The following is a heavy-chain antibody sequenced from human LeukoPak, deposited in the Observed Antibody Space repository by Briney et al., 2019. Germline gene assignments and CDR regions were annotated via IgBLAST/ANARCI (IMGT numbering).Heavy chain of an antibody. V-gene: IGHV3-33*06. Sequence: PGGSLRLSCAASGFTLSSYGMHWVRQAPGKGLEWVAVIWYDGSNKYYADSVKGRFTISRDNSKNTLYLQMNSLRAEDTAVYYCAKDSYYDSSGYYRWGQGTLVTVSS. CDR3: AKDSYYDSSGYYR. CDR2: IWYDGSNK. CDR1: GFTLSSYG. D-gene: IGHD3-22*01. J-gene: IGHJ4*02.